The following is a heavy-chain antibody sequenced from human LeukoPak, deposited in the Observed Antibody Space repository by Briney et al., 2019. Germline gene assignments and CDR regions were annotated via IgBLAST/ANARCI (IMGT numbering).Heavy chain of an antibody. CDR1: GFTFSSYA. J-gene: IGHJ5*02. CDR3: ARVQGGSVWFDP. Sequence: LRLSCAASGFTFSSYAMSWVRQPPGKGLEWIGYIYHSGSTYYNPSLKSRVTISVDRSKNQFSLKLSSVTAADTAVYYCARVQGGSVWFDPWGQGTLVTVSS. CDR2: IYHSGST. V-gene: IGHV4-30-2*01. D-gene: IGHD3-16*01.